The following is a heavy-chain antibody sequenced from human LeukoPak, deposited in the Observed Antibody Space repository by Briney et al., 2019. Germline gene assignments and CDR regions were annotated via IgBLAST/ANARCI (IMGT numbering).Heavy chain of an antibody. Sequence: ASVKVSCKASGYTFTGYYMHWVRQAPGQGLEWMGWINPNSRGTNYAQKFQGRVSMTRDTSISTAYMELSRLRSDDTAVYYCARAPLSLEITFGGVIVDFDYWGQGTLVTVSS. CDR2: INPNSRGT. D-gene: IGHD3-16*02. CDR1: GYTFTGYY. CDR3: ARAPLSLEITFGGVIVDFDY. V-gene: IGHV1-2*02. J-gene: IGHJ4*02.